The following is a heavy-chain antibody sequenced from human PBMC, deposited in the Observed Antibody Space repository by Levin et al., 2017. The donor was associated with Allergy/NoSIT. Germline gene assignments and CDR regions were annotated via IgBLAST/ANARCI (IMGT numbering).Heavy chain of an antibody. J-gene: IGHJ4*02. CDR2: IRSKANSYAT. CDR3: TRLSGYSSPPGSYSSSWNY. Sequence: GESLKISCAASGFTFSGSAIHWVRQASGKGLEWVGRIRSKANSYATAYAASVKGRFTISRDDSKNTAYLQMNSLKTEDTAVYYCTRLSGYSSPPGSYSSSWNYWVQGTLVTVSS. V-gene: IGHV3-73*01. CDR1: GFTFSGSA. D-gene: IGHD6-13*01.